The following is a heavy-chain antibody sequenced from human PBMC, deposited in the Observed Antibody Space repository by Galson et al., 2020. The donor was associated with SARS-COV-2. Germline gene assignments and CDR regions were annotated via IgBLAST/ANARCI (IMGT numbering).Heavy chain of an antibody. J-gene: IGHJ2*01. V-gene: IGHV3-66*02. CDR1: GLSVRRNS. CDR2: IHNTGST. D-gene: IGHD1-26*01. Sequence: GESPKIPCPGSGLSVRRNSMHWVRQAPGQGLEWVSAIHNTGSTYYAASVKGRFTISRDNSKNTLYLQMNSLRVEDTAVYYCTRDCCSGSYYGYWGRGTLVTVSS. CDR3: TRDCCSGSYYGY.